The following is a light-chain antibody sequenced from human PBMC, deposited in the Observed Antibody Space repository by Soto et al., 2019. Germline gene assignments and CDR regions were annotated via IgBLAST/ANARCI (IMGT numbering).Light chain of an antibody. CDR2: EVT. V-gene: IGLV2-14*01. J-gene: IGLJ1*01. Sequence: QSVLTQPASVSGSPGQSITISCTGTSSDIGSYDYVSWYQQHPGKAPNLIIYEVTDLPSGVSNRFSGSKSGNTASLTISGLRAEDEADYYCSSFTSTSTRLFGSGTKVTVL. CDR3: SSFTSTSTRL. CDR1: SSDIGSYDY.